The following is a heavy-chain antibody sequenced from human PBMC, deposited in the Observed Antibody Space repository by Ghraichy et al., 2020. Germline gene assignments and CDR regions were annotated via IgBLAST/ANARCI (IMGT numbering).Heavy chain of an antibody. D-gene: IGHD4-17*01. CDR2: IYTSGST. CDR3: ASSLPPVTTESTFDY. J-gene: IGHJ4*02. Sequence: SETLSLTCTVSGGSISSYYWSWIRQPAGKGLEWFGRIYTSGSTNYNPYLKSRVTMSVDTSKNQFSLKLSSVTAADTAVYYCASSLPPVTTESTFDYWGQGTLVTVSS. V-gene: IGHV4-4*07. CDR1: GGSISSYY.